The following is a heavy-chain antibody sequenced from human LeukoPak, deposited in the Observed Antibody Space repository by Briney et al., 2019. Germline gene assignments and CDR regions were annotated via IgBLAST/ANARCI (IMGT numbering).Heavy chain of an antibody. CDR1: GFTFTDYN. CDR2: ISGRTGGT. J-gene: IGHJ4*02. CDR3: AKCGNSGCHLIDY. D-gene: IGHD5-12*01. V-gene: IGHV3-23*01. Sequence: GGSLRLSCAASGFTFTDYNMNWVRQAPGKGLEWVSAISGRTGGTYYADSVKGRFTISRDNSKSTLYLQMDSLRAEDTAVYYCAKCGNSGCHLIDYWGQGTLVTVSS.